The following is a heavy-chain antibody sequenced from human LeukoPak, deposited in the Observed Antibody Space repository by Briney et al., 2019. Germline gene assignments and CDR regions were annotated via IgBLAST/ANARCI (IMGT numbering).Heavy chain of an antibody. J-gene: IGHJ4*02. CDR2: INPNSGGT. V-gene: IGHV1-2*02. CDR1: GYTFTGYY. D-gene: IGHD3-3*01. CDR3: ARDRRVLRFLEWLLDY. Sequence: ASVKVSCQPSGYTFTGYYMHWVRQAPGQGLAWLGWINPNSGGTNYAQKFQGRVTMTRDTSISTAYMELSRLRSDDTAVYYCARDRRVLRFLEWLLDYWGQGTLVTASS.